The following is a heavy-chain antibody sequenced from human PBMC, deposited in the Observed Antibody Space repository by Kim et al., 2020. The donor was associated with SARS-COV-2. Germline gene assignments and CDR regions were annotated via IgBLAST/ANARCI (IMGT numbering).Heavy chain of an antibody. V-gene: IGHV5-51*01. CDR2: IYPGDSDT. CDR3: ARRTLDILTGYQYSFFDY. J-gene: IGHJ4*02. CDR1: GYSFTSYW. Sequence: GESLKISCKGSGYSFTSYWIGWVRQMPGKGLEWMGIIYPGDSDTRYSPSFQGQVTISADKSISTAYLQWSSLKASDTAMYYCARRTLDILTGYQYSFFDYWGQGTLVTVSS. D-gene: IGHD3-9*01.